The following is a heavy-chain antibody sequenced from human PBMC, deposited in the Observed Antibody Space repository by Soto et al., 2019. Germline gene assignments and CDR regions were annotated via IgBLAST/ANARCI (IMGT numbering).Heavy chain of an antibody. D-gene: IGHD2-2*01. V-gene: IGHV3-30*18. Sequence: VAAIAEDGSKIHYADAVKGRLTISRDNSKNTVYLQMNSLRPEDSAVYYCAQDRSGSCCIDYWGQGTLVIVSS. CDR3: AQDRSGSCCIDY. J-gene: IGHJ4*01. CDR2: IAEDGSKI.